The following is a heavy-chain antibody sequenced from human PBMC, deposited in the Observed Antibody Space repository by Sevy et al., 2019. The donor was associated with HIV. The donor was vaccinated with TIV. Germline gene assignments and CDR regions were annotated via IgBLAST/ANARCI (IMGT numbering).Heavy chain of an antibody. J-gene: IGHJ6*02. CDR3: ARGMILEGSWYGMDV. V-gene: IGHV3-53*01. D-gene: IGHD3-3*01. Sequence: GGSLRLSCAVSGFIVSSNYMTWVRQAPGKGLEWVSVIYSGGNTFYADSVRGRFTISRDNSKNTLYLQMNSLRAEDTAVACCARGMILEGSWYGMDVWGQGTTVTVSS. CDR2: IYSGGNT. CDR1: GFIVSSNY.